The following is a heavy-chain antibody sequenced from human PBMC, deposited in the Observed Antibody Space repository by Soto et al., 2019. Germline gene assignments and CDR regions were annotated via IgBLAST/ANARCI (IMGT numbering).Heavy chain of an antibody. CDR3: ARDIVAGNYYYYGMDV. CDR1: GGTFSSYA. D-gene: IGHD2-15*01. Sequence: ASVKVSCKASGGTFSSYAISWVRQAPGQGLEWMGGIIPIFGTANYAQKFQGRVTITADESTSTAYMELSSLRSEDTAVYYCARDIVAGNYYYYGMDVWGQGTTVTVSS. V-gene: IGHV1-69*13. J-gene: IGHJ6*02. CDR2: IIPIFGTA.